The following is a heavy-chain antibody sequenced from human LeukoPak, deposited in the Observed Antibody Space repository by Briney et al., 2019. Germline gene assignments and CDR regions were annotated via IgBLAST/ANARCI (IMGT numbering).Heavy chain of an antibody. CDR3: ARDSITIFLFDP. Sequence: SVKVSCKDSGGTFSSYAISWVRQAPGQGLEWMGRIIPILGIANYAQKFQGRVTITADKSTSTAYMELSSLRSEDTAVYYCARDSITIFLFDPWGQGTLVTVSS. CDR2: IIPILGIA. J-gene: IGHJ5*02. V-gene: IGHV1-69*04. D-gene: IGHD3-3*01. CDR1: GGTFSSYA.